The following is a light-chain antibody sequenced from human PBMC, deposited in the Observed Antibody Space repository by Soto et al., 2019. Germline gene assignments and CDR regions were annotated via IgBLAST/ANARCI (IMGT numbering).Light chain of an antibody. V-gene: IGKV3-15*01. Sequence: IVLTQSPATLSVSPGERATLSCRASQAVGSNLAWYQQRPGQAPRLLIYDASTRATGIPHRFSGGGSGTEFTLPISSLQSDDFAVCYGQHFNKWPHMPAFGGGTKMAIK. CDR1: QAVGSN. CDR2: DAS. J-gene: IGKJ4*01. CDR3: QHFNKWPHMPA.